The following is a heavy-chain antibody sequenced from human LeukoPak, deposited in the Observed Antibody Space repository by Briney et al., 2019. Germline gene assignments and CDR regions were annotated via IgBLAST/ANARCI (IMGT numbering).Heavy chain of an antibody. V-gene: IGHV1-8*01. CDR2: MNPNSGNT. CDR1: GYTFTSYD. D-gene: IGHD2-2*01. CDR3: ARERGYCSSTSCRTPWFDP. J-gene: IGHJ5*02. Sequence: GASVKVSCEASGYTFTSYDINWVRQATGQGLEWMGWMNPNSGNTGYAQKFQGRVTMTRNTSISTAYMELSSLRSEDTAVYYCARERGYCSSTSCRTPWFDPWGQGTLVTVSS.